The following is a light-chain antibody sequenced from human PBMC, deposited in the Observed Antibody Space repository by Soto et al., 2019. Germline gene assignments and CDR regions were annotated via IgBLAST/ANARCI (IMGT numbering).Light chain of an antibody. Sequence: EIVLTQSPGTLSLSPGERATLSCRASQSISSSYFAWYQQKPGQAPRLLVYGVSSRATDVPDRFSGSGSGTAFTLTISRLEPEDFAVYYCQQYTDSRTFGQGTKVEIK. V-gene: IGKV3-20*01. CDR3: QQYTDSRT. J-gene: IGKJ1*01. CDR2: GVS. CDR1: QSISSSY.